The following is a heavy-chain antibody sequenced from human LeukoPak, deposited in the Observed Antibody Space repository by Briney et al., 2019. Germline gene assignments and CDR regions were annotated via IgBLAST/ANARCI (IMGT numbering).Heavy chain of an antibody. CDR2: IYYSGST. CDR1: GGSISTYY. V-gene: IGHV4-59*12. J-gene: IGHJ5*02. Sequence: SETLSLTCTVSGGSISTYYWNWIRQPPGKGLEWIAYIYYSGSTNYNPSLKSRVTISVDTSENQFSLKLSSVTAADTAVYYCARDYYGLGSYSWFDPWGQGTLVTVSS. CDR3: ARDYYGLGSYSWFDP. D-gene: IGHD3-10*01.